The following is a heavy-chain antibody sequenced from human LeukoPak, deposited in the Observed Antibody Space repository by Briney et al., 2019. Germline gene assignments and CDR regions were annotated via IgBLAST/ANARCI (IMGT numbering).Heavy chain of an antibody. J-gene: IGHJ4*02. CDR3: ATYNFWSGYVDDY. CDR1: GFTFYSCA. D-gene: IGHD3-3*01. V-gene: IGHV3-23*01. CDR2: ISYSGDSR. Sequence: GGSLRLSCATSGFTFYSCAMNWVRQVPGKGLEWVSTISYSGDSRYYADSVKGRFTISRDNSKNTLYLQMNSLRAEDTAVYYCATYNFWSGYVDDYWGQGTLVTVSS.